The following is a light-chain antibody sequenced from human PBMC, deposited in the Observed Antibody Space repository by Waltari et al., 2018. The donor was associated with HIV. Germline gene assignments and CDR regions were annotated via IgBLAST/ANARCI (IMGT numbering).Light chain of an antibody. CDR1: TSDVGGYKY. CDR3: SSYTSRNTRV. J-gene: IGLJ1*01. CDR2: EVS. Sequence: QSALTQPASVSGSPGQSITISCTGTTSDVGGYKYVSWYQQHPDTAPKLVVYEVSNRPSGISIRFSGSKSGNTASLTISGLQAEDEADYYCSSYTSRNTRVFGTGTKVTVL. V-gene: IGLV2-14*01.